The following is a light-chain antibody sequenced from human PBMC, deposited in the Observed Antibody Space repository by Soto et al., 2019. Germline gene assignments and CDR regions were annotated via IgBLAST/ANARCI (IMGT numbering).Light chain of an antibody. V-gene: IGKV3-20*01. CDR2: AVY. Sequence: EIVLTQSPGTLSLSPGERATLSCRASQSVSRTYLAWYQQTPDQAPGLLIYAVYSSATGTPDRCSGSGSGIDFALTISGLDPEDFAVYYCRQYCTSPYTFGQGTKLEIK. CDR1: QSVSRTY. CDR3: RQYCTSPYT. J-gene: IGKJ2*01.